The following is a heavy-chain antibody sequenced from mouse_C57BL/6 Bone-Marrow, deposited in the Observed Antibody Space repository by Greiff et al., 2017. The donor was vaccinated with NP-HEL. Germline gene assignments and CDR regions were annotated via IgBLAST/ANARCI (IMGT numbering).Heavy chain of an antibody. CDR1: GYAFSSSW. J-gene: IGHJ2*01. D-gene: IGHD1-1*01. CDR3: ARSSYYGS. V-gene: IGHV1-82*01. Sequence: VKLMESGPELVKPGASVKISCKASGYAFSSSWMNWVKQRPGKGLEWIGRIYPGDGDTNYNGKFKGKATLTADKSSSTAYMQLSSLTSEDSAVYFCARSSYYGSWGQGTTLTVSS. CDR2: IYPGDGDT.